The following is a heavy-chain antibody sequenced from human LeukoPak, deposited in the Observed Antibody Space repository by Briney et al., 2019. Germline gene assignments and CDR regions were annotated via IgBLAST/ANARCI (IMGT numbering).Heavy chain of an antibody. CDR2: ISGSGGST. Sequence: GGSLRLSCAASGFTFSSYAMSWVRQAPGKGLEWVSAISGSGGSTYYADSVKGRFTISRDNSKNTLYLQMNSLRAEDTAVYYCAKGQFYRANEMATIGFDYWGQGTLVTVSS. D-gene: IGHD5-24*01. V-gene: IGHV3-23*01. CDR1: GFTFSSYA. J-gene: IGHJ4*02. CDR3: AKGQFYRANEMATIGFDY.